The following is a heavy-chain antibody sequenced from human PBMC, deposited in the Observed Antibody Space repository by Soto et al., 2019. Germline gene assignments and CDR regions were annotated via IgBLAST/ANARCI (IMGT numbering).Heavy chain of an antibody. Sequence: SETLSLTCVVSGGSLSDYFWGWIRQPPEMALEWIGDINHRGSINYNPSLKSRVTMSVDTSKNQFSLHLSSVTAADTATYFCAREDDGGDTLDVWGQGTTVTVSS. CDR3: AREDDGGDTLDV. V-gene: IGHV4-34*01. J-gene: IGHJ6*02. CDR2: INHRGSI. D-gene: IGHD2-21*02. CDR1: GGSLSDYF.